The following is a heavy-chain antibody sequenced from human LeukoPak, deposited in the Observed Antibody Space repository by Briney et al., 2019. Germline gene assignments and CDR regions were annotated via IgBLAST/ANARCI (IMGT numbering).Heavy chain of an antibody. Sequence: SETLSLTCTVSGGSISSSSYYWGWIRQPPGKGLEWIGSIYYSGSTYYNPSLKSRVTISVDTSKNQFSLKLSSVTAADTAVYYCARGGAYRGIWFGELLQFDYWGQGTLVTVSS. CDR1: GGSISSSSYY. D-gene: IGHD3-10*01. V-gene: IGHV4-39*07. CDR2: IYYSGST. CDR3: ARGGAYRGIWFGELLQFDY. J-gene: IGHJ4*02.